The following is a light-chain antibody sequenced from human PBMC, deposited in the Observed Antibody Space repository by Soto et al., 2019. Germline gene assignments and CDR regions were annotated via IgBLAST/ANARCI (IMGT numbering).Light chain of an antibody. CDR3: QQYNNFTLT. V-gene: IGKV3-15*01. CDR2: GAS. CDR1: QSVSGN. Sequence: EIVMTQSPATLSVSPGERATLSCRASQSVSGNLAWYQQKPGQPPRLLIYGASTRATGIPARFSGSGSGTEFTLTISSLQSEEFAVYYCQQYNNFTLTFGGGNKVEIK. J-gene: IGKJ4*02.